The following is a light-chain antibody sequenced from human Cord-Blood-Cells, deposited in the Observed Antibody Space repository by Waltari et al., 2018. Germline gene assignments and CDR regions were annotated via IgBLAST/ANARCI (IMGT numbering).Light chain of an antibody. CDR1: SRDVGRYNL. J-gene: IGLJ1*01. V-gene: IGLV2-23*01. Sequence: QSALTQPASVSGSPGQSITISCTGTSRDVGRYNLVSWYPQHTGKAPKLMIYEGSKRPSGVSNRFSGSKSGNTACLTISGLQAEDEADYSCCSYAGSSTYVVGSGTKVTVL. CDR3: CSYAGSSTYV. CDR2: EGS.